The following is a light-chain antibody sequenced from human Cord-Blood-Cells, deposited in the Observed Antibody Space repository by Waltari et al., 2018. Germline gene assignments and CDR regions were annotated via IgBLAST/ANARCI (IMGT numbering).Light chain of an antibody. V-gene: IGLV2-14*03. CDR3: SSYTSSSTWV. J-gene: IGLJ3*02. Sequence: QSALTQPRSVSGSPGQSVTISCTGTSSDVGGYNYVSWYQHHPGKAPKLMIYDVSKRPSGVSNRFSGSKSGNTASLTISGLQAEDEADYYCSSYTSSSTWVFGGGTKLTVL. CDR2: DVS. CDR1: SSDVGGYNY.